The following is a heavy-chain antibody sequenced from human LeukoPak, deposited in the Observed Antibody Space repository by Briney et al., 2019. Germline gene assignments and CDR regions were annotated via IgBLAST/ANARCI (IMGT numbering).Heavy chain of an antibody. CDR2: ISAYNGNT. V-gene: IGHV1-18*01. Sequence: ASVKVSCMASGYTFTSYGISWVRQAPGQGLGWLGWISAYNGNTNYAQKLQGRVTITPDTSTSTAYMELRSLRSDDTAVYYCARGDFSVSSEFDYWGQGTLVTVSS. CDR1: GYTFTSYG. D-gene: IGHD3-3*01. J-gene: IGHJ4*02. CDR3: ARGDFSVSSEFDY.